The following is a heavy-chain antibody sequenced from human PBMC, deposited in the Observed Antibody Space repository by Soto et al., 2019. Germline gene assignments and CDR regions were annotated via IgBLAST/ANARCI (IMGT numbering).Heavy chain of an antibody. CDR2: INANNGGA. V-gene: IGHV1-2*02. D-gene: IGHD6-25*01. J-gene: IGHJ5*02. CDR3: AREGGSETLQPSYNWFDT. CDR1: GYTFTDYH. Sequence: QVQLVQSGAEVKKPGASAKVSCKASGYTFTDYHIHWVRQAPGQGLEFMGWINANNGGAGSAQQFQGRVTVTRDTSITTVYMELSNLRSDDTAVYYCAREGGSETLQPSYNWFDTWGQGTLVTVSS.